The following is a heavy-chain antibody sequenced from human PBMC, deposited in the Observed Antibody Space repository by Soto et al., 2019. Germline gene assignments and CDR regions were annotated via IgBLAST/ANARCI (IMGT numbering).Heavy chain of an antibody. J-gene: IGHJ5*02. CDR1: GGSISSGDYY. Sequence: QVQLQESGPGLVKPSQTLSLTCTVSGGSISSGDYYWSWIRQPPGKGLEWIGYIYYSGSTYYNPSLKSRVTISVDTSKNQCSLKLSSVTAADTAVYYCARVESYNWNAGNQLVFDPWGQGTLVTVSS. CDR3: ARVESYNWNAGNQLVFDP. D-gene: IGHD1-20*01. V-gene: IGHV4-30-4*01. CDR2: IYYSGST.